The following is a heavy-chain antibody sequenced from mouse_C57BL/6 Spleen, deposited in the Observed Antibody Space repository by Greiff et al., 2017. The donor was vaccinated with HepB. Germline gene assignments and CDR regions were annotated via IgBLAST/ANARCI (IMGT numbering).Heavy chain of an antibody. Sequence: EVQLQQSGPELVKPGASVKIPCKASGYTFTDYNMDWVKQSHGKSLEWIGDINPNNGGTIYNQKFKGKATLTVDKSSSTAYMELRSLTSEDTAVYYCARDSGLRREDYAMDYWGQGTSVTVSS. CDR3: ARDSGLRREDYAMDY. J-gene: IGHJ4*01. D-gene: IGHD2-4*01. CDR2: INPNNGGT. CDR1: GYTFTDYN. V-gene: IGHV1-18*01.